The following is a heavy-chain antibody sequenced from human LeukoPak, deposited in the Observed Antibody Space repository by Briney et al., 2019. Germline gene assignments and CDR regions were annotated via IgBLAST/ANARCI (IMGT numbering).Heavy chain of an antibody. V-gene: IGHV3-48*01. J-gene: IGHJ6*03. D-gene: IGHD3-3*01. CDR2: ISSSSTI. CDR1: GFTFSSYS. CDR3: ARSNDFWSGYMDV. Sequence: GRSLRLSCAASGFTFSSYSMNWVRQAPGKGLEWVSYISSSSTIYYADSVKGRFTISRDNAKNSLYLQMNSLRAEDTAVYYCARSNDFWSGYMDVWGKGTTVTVSS.